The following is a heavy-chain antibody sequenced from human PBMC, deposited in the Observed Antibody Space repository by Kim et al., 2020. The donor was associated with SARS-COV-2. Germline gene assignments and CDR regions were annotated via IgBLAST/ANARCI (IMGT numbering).Heavy chain of an antibody. CDR2: IYHSGST. J-gene: IGHJ6*02. Sequence: SETLSLTCAVSGGSISSSNWWSWVRQPPGKGLEWIGEIYHSGSTNYNPSLKSRVTISVDKSKNQFSLKLSSVTAADTAVYYCARVGYYYGSGSPYCYYGMDVWGQGTTVTVSS. V-gene: IGHV4-4*02. D-gene: IGHD3-10*01. CDR3: ARVGYYYGSGSPYCYYGMDV. CDR1: GGSISSSNW.